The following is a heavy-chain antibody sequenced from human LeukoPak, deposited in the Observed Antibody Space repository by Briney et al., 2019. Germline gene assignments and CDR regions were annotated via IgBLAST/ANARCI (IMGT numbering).Heavy chain of an antibody. V-gene: IGHV3-74*01. Sequence: GGSLRLSCAASGFTFSSYWMYWVRQAPEKGLVWISHINSEGSITNYADSVKGRFTVSRDNAKNTLYLQMNSLRAEDTAVYFCARDSAGFDYWGQGTLVTVSS. CDR3: ARDSAGFDY. CDR1: GFTFSSYW. D-gene: IGHD6-13*01. CDR2: INSEGSIT. J-gene: IGHJ4*02.